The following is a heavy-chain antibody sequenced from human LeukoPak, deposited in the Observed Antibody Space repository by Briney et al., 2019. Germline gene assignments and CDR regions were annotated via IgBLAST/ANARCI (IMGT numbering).Heavy chain of an antibody. J-gene: IGHJ4*02. CDR1: GYSISRGYY. D-gene: IGHD3-22*01. CDR3: AGRGRDYYDSSGYYFDY. Sequence: TSSETLSLTCTVSGYSISRGYYWGWIRQPPGKGLEWIGSIYHSGRNYYNPSLKSRVTISVDTSKNQFSLKLSSVTAADTAVYYCAGRGRDYYDSSGYYFDYWGQGTLVTVSS. V-gene: IGHV4-38-2*02. CDR2: IYHSGRN.